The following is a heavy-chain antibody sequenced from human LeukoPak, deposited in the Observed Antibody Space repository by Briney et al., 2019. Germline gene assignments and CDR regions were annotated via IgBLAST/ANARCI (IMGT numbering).Heavy chain of an antibody. Sequence: PGGSLRLSCAASGFTFSRHSMNWVRQAPGKGLEWVSAISGSGGSTYYADSVKGRFTISRDNSKNTLYLQMNSLRAEDTAVYYCAKDPGIYYDSSGPFDPWGQGTLVTVSS. CDR1: GFTFSRHS. CDR3: AKDPGIYYDSSGPFDP. J-gene: IGHJ5*02. D-gene: IGHD3-22*01. V-gene: IGHV3-23*01. CDR2: ISGSGGST.